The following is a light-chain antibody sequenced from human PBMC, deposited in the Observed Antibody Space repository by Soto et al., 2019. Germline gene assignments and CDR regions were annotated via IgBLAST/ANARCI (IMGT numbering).Light chain of an antibody. CDR2: LEGSGSY. CDR3: ETWDSDTRV. V-gene: IGLV4-60*03. Sequence: QLVLTQSSSASASLGSSVKLTCTLNSGHSTYIIAWHQHQPGKAPRYLMKLEGSGSYNKGSGVPDRFSGSSSGADRYLTISSLQSEDEAAYYCETWDSDTRVFGGGTKLTVL. J-gene: IGLJ2*01. CDR1: SGHSTYI.